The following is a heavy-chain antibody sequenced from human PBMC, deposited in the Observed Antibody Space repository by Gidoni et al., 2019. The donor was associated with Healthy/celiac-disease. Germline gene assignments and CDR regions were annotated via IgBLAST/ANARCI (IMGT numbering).Heavy chain of an antibody. CDR2: ISGSGGST. CDR3: AKMLRYCSSTSCYGPLDY. CDR1: GFTFSSYP. J-gene: IGHJ4*02. V-gene: IGHV3-23*01. Sequence: EVQLLESGGGLVQPGGSLRLSCAASGFTFSSYPMSWVRQAPGKGLEWVSAISGSGGSTYYADSVKGRFTISRDNSKNTLYLQMNSLRAEDTAVYYCAKMLRYCSSTSCYGPLDYWGQGTLVTVSS. D-gene: IGHD2-2*01.